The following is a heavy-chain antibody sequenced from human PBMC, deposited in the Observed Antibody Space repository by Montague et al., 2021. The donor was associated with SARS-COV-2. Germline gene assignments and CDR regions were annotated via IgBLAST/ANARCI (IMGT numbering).Heavy chain of an antibody. D-gene: IGHD2/OR15-2a*01. Sequence: SETLSLTCTVSGGSISSDSFYWGWLRQPPGKGLEWIGYIYYSGSTNYNPSLKSRVTISVDTSKNQFSLRLSSVTAADTAVYYCARDLPPSRPRNPVWGQGTLVTVSS. J-gene: IGHJ4*02. CDR2: IYYSGST. CDR3: ARDLPPSRPRNPV. CDR1: GGSISSDSFY. V-gene: IGHV4-61*01.